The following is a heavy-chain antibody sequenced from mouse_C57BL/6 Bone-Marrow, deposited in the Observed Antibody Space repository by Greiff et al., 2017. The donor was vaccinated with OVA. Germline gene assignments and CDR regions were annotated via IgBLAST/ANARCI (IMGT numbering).Heavy chain of an antibody. Sequence: QVQLKQPGAELVRPGSSVKLSCKASGYTFTSYWMDWVKQRPGQGLEWIGNIYPSDSETHYNQKFKDKATLTVDKSSSTAYMQLSSLTSEDSAVYYCARISYYYGSSWYFDVWGTGTTVTVSS. D-gene: IGHD1-1*01. CDR2: IYPSDSET. CDR1: GYTFTSYW. J-gene: IGHJ1*03. CDR3: ARISYYYGSSWYFDV. V-gene: IGHV1-61*01.